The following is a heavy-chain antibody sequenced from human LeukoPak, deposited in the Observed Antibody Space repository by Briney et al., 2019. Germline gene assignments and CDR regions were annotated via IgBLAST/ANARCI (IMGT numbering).Heavy chain of an antibody. J-gene: IGHJ6*02. CDR2: IWYDGSNK. CDR3: ARDQWRDYYYGMDV. CDR1: GFTFSSYG. Sequence: GGSLRLSCAASGFTFSSYGMHWVRQAPGKGLEWVAVIWYDGSNKYYADSVKGRFTISRDNSKNTLYLQMNSLRAEDTAVYYCARDQWRDYYYGMDVWGQGTTVTVSS. D-gene: IGHD6-19*01. V-gene: IGHV3-33*01.